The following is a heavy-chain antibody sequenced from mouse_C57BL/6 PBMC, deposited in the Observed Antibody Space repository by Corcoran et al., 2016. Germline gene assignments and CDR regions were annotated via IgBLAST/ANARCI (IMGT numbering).Heavy chain of an antibody. V-gene: IGHV9-3*01. CDR1: GYTFTTYG. D-gene: IGHD1-1*01. J-gene: IGHJ1*03. CDR3: ATPYYGSSHWYFDV. Sequence: QIQLVQSGPELRKPGETVKISCKASGYTFTTYGMSWVKQAPGKGLKWMGWINTYSGVPTYADDFKGRFAFSLETSASTAYLQINNLKNEDTATYFYATPYYGSSHWYFDVWGTGTTVTVSS. CDR2: INTYSGVP.